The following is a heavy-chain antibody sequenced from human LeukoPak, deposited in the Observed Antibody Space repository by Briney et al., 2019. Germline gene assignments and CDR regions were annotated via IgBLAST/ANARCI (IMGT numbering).Heavy chain of an antibody. CDR3: ARDGRTYDGDYGHYYYYGMDV. Sequence: GASVKVSCKASGYTFTGYYMHWVRQAPGQGLEWMGWISAYNGNTNYAQKLQGRVTMTTDTSTSTTYMELRSLRSDDTAVYYCARDGRTYDGDYGHYYYYGMDVWGQGTTVTVSS. J-gene: IGHJ6*02. CDR1: GYTFTGYY. CDR2: ISAYNGNT. V-gene: IGHV1-18*04. D-gene: IGHD4-17*01.